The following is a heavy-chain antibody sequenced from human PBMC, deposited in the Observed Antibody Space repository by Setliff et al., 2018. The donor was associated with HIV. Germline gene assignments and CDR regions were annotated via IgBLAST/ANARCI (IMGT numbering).Heavy chain of an antibody. J-gene: IGHJ1*01. CDR3: ARDHGMWDYGGNFLLREYFHH. V-gene: IGHV1-2*02. CDR2: VIPNSGKT. Sequence: GASVKVSCKASGFSFDDYYIHWVRQAPGQGLEWMGCVIPNSGKTYYAQEFQGRVTMTRDTSISTAYMDLSRLRSDDTAVYYCARDHGMWDYGGNFLLREYFHHWGQGTLVTVSS. CDR1: GFSFDDYY. D-gene: IGHD4-17*01.